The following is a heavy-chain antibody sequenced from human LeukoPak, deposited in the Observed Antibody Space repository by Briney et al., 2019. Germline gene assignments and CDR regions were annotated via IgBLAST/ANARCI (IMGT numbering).Heavy chain of an antibody. CDR1: GGTFSSYA. V-gene: IGHV1-69*13. J-gene: IGHJ4*02. D-gene: IGHD3-22*01. CDR2: IIPIVGTT. Sequence: SVKVSCKASGGTFSSYAISWVRQAPGQGLEWMGGIIPIVGTTNYAQMFQGRVTITADESTSTAYMELSSLRSEDTAVYYCARGGYYYDSSGYSHLPDYWGQGTLVTVSA. CDR3: ARGGYYYDSSGYSHLPDY.